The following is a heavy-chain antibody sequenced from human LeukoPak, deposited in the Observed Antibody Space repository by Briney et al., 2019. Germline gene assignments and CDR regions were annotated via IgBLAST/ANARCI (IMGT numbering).Heavy chain of an antibody. CDR3: ARGYTELRFLEWLLGPGFDY. D-gene: IGHD3-3*01. Sequence: GASVKVSCKASGYTFTSYGISWVRQAPGQGLEWMGWVSAYNGNTNYAQKLQGRVTMTTDTSTSTAYMELRSLRSDDTAVYYCARGYTELRFLEWLLGPGFDYWGQGTLVTVSS. CDR1: GYTFTSYG. J-gene: IGHJ4*02. CDR2: VSAYNGNT. V-gene: IGHV1-18*01.